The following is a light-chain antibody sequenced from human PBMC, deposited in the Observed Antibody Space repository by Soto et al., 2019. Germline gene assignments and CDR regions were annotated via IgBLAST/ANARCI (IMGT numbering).Light chain of an antibody. CDR1: QGINNW. Sequence: DIQMTQSPSSVSASVGDTVSITCRASQGINNWLAWYQQKPWKAPQVLIYAASSLQSGVPSRFSGSGFGTEFTLTITSLQPEDFATYFCQQANKFPLTFGGGTKIEIK. J-gene: IGKJ4*01. CDR2: AAS. CDR3: QQANKFPLT. V-gene: IGKV1-12*01.